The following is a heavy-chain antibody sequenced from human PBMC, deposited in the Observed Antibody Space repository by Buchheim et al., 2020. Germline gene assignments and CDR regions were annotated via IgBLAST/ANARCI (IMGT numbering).Heavy chain of an antibody. J-gene: IGHJ4*02. V-gene: IGHV4-31*03. CDR1: GDSIGSGGYY. D-gene: IGHD6-19*01. Sequence: QVQLQESGPGLVKPSQTLSLTCTVSGDSIGSGGYYWTWIRQHPGKGLEWIGYIYYSGSGSTYYNPSLKSRVSISVDTSKNQFSLKLSSVTAADTAVYYCARTGISGYSSGWYSDYWGQGTL. CDR2: IYYSGSGST. CDR3: ARTGISGYSSGWYSDY.